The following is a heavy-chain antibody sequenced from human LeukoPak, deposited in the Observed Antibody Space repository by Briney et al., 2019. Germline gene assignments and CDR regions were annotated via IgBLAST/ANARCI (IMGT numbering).Heavy chain of an antibody. CDR2: MNPDSGNT. V-gene: IGHV1-8*01. D-gene: IGHD2-21*01. J-gene: IGHJ4*02. Sequence: VASVKVSCKPSGCTFTSYEINWVRQATGQGLEWMGWMNPDSGNTGYAQKFQGRVTMTRNTSISTAYMELSSLRSDDTAMYFCARGKKRTMVIANPGDYWGQGTLVTVSS. CDR1: GCTFTSYE. CDR3: ARGKKRTMVIANPGDY.